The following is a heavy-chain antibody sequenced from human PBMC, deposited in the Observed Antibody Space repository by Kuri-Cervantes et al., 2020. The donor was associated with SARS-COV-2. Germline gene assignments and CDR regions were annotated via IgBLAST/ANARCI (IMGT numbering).Heavy chain of an antibody. CDR3: AKDHRGGKVDY. V-gene: IGHV3-30*02. J-gene: IGHJ4*02. CDR2: IRYDGNYK. CDR1: GFTFSHFG. Sequence: GESLKISCAASGFTFSHFGMFWVRQAPGKGLEWVAFIRYDGNYKTYADAVKGRFTISRDNSKNMLYLQMNSLRAEDTAVYYCAKDHRGGKVDYWGQGTLVTVSS.